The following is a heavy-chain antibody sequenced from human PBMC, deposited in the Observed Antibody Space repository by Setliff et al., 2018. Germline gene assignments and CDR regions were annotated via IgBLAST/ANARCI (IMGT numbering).Heavy chain of an antibody. J-gene: IGHJ4*02. D-gene: IGHD3-10*01. CDR2: IDWDDAK. Sequence: SGPTLVNPTQTLTLTCAFSGFSLTASGMCVTWIRQPPGKTLEWLARIDWDDAKYYRTSLKTRLTISKDTSKNQVVLTMTNMDPVDTATYYCARINMVRGVPPHLDYWGQGTLVPVSS. CDR3: ARINMVRGVPPHLDY. CDR1: GFSLTASGMC. V-gene: IGHV2-70*11.